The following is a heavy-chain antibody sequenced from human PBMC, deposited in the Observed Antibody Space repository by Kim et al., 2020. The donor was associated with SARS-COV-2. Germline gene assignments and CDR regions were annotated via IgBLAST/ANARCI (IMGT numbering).Heavy chain of an antibody. V-gene: IGHV4-34*01. CDR3: ARGSAGFAMVGVVMLPYW. Sequence: SETLSLTCAVYGGSFSDYYWTWIRQPPGKGLEWIGEIDHSGSTNYSPSLKSRVTISVDTSKTQFSLKLTSMTAADTAVYYCARGSAGFAMVGVVMLPYW. CDR1: GGSFSDYY. D-gene: IGHD3-22*01. J-gene: IGHJ2*01. CDR2: IDHSGST.